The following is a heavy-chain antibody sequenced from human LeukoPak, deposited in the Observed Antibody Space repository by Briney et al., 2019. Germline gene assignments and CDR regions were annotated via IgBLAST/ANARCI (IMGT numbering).Heavy chain of an antibody. J-gene: IGHJ4*02. Sequence: PGGSLRLSCAASGFTFSSYSMNWVRQAPGKGLEWVSYISSSSSTIYYADSVKGRFTISRDNAKNSLYLQMNSLRAEDTAVYYCARERYSSGWHPAGGQGTLVTVSS. V-gene: IGHV3-48*01. CDR2: ISSSSSTI. CDR3: ARERYSSGWHPA. CDR1: GFTFSSYS. D-gene: IGHD6-19*01.